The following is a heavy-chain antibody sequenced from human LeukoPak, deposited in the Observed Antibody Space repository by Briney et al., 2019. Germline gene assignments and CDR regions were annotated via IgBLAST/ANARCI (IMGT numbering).Heavy chain of an antibody. J-gene: IGHJ5*02. Sequence: PGESLRLSCAASRFTFSSYAMSWVRQAPGKGLEWVSAISGSGGSTYYADSVKGRFTISRDNSKNTLYLQMNSLRAEDTAVYYCAKQADYYDFWSGPQAWGQGTLVTVSS. CDR3: AKQADYYDFWSGPQA. D-gene: IGHD3-3*01. CDR2: ISGSGGST. V-gene: IGHV3-23*01. CDR1: RFTFSSYA.